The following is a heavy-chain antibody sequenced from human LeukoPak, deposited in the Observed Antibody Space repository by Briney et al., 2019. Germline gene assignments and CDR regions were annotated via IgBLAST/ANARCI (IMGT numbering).Heavy chain of an antibody. V-gene: IGHV4-30-4*08. CDR1: GGSISSGDNY. CDR3: ARERLVTIFGVAKAKGYFDY. Sequence: KPSETLSLTCTVSGGSISSGDNYWSWIRQPPGKGLEWIGYIYYSGSTYYNPSLKSRVTISVDTSKNQFSLKLSSVNAADTAVYYCARERLVTIFGVAKAKGYFDYWGQGTLVTVSS. CDR2: IYYSGST. J-gene: IGHJ4*02. D-gene: IGHD3-3*01.